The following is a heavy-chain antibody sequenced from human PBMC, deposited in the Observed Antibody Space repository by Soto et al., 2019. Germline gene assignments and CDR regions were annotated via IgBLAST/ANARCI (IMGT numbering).Heavy chain of an antibody. CDR2: ISSSGSTI. J-gene: IGHJ3*02. CDR1: GFTFSDYY. Sequence: QVQLVESGGGLVKPGGSLRLSCAASGFTFSDYYMSWIRQAPGKGLEWVSYISSSGSTIYYADSVKGRFTISRDNAKNSLDLQRNSRRAEDTAVYYCARDSGVVVAAADAFDIWGQGTMVTVSS. CDR3: ARDSGVVVAAADAFDI. V-gene: IGHV3-11*01. D-gene: IGHD2-15*01.